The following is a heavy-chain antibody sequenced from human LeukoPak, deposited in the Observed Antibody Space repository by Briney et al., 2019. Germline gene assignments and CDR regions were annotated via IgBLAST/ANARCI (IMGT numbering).Heavy chain of an antibody. CDR2: MNPNSGNT. J-gene: IGHJ4*02. CDR1: GYTFTSYD. CDR3: AREVPRIVDTAMVTAY. Sequence: ASVKVSCKASGYTFTSYDINWVRQATGQGLEWMGWMNPNSGNTGYAQKFQGRVTITRNTSISTAYMELSSLRAEDTAVYYCAREVPRIVDTAMVTAYWGQGTLVTVSS. D-gene: IGHD5-18*01. V-gene: IGHV1-8*01.